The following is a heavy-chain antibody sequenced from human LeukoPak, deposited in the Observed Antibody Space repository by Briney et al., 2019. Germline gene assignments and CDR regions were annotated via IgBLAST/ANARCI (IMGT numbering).Heavy chain of an antibody. Sequence: SETLSLTRTVSGGSISSYYWSWIRQPPGKGLEWIGYIYYSGSTNYNPSLKSRVTISVDTSKNQFSLKLSSVTAADTAVYYCARGYGDYVGMAFDIWGQGTMVTVSS. CDR2: IYYSGST. D-gene: IGHD4-17*01. J-gene: IGHJ3*02. V-gene: IGHV4-59*01. CDR1: GGSISSYY. CDR3: ARGYGDYVGMAFDI.